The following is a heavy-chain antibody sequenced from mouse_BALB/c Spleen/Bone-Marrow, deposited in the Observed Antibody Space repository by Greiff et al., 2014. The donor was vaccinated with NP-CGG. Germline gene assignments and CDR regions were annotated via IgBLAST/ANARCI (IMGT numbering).Heavy chain of an antibody. J-gene: IGHJ3*01. Sequence: VQLQQPGAELVKPGASVKLSCTASGFNIKDTYMHWVKQRPEQGLEWIGRIDPANGNTKYDPKFQGKATITADTSSNTAYLHLSSLTSEDTAVYYCAAYYRYLAWFAYWGQGTLVTVSA. CDR1: GFNIKDTY. CDR3: AAYYRYLAWFAY. V-gene: IGHV14-3*02. CDR2: IDPANGNT. D-gene: IGHD2-14*01.